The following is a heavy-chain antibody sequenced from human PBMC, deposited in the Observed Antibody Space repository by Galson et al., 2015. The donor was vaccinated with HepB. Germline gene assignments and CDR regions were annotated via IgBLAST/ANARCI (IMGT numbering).Heavy chain of an antibody. J-gene: IGHJ3*02. CDR3: ARVKLSYYYDSSGQDAFDI. CDR2: ISSSSSTI. V-gene: IGHV3-48*01. Sequence: LRLSCAASGFTFSSYSMNWVRQAPGKGLEWVSYISSSSSTIYYADSVKGRFTISRDNAKNSLYLQMNSLRAEDTAVYYCARVKLSYYYDSSGQDAFDIWGQGTMVTVSS. D-gene: IGHD3-22*01. CDR1: GFTFSSYS.